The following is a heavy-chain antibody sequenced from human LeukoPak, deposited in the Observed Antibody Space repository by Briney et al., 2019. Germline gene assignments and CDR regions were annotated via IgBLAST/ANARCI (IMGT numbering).Heavy chain of an antibody. CDR1: GFTFSSYG. J-gene: IGHJ2*01. D-gene: IGHD6-6*01. V-gene: IGHV3-23*01. CDR2: ISGSGGST. Sequence: GGSLRLSCAASGFTFSSYGMSWVRQAPGKGLEWVSAISGSGGSTYYADSVKGRFTIPRDNSKNTLYLQMNSLRAEDTAVYYCAKSIAALYWYFDLWGRGTLVTVSS. CDR3: AKSIAALYWYFDL.